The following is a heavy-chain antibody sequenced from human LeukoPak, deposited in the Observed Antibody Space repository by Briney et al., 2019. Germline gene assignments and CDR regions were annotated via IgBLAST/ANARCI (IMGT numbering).Heavy chain of an antibody. J-gene: IGHJ6*02. CDR2: ISGSGRNT. CDR3: AKDSSSSNYYYGLDV. D-gene: IGHD6-6*01. CDR1: GFTFNNYV. Sequence: GGSLRLSCAASGFTFNNYVMSWVRQAPGKGLEWVSSISGSGRNTNYADSVKGRFTISRDNSKNTLYLQMNSLRAEDTALYFCAKDSSSSNYYYGLDVWGQGTTVTVSS. V-gene: IGHV3-23*01.